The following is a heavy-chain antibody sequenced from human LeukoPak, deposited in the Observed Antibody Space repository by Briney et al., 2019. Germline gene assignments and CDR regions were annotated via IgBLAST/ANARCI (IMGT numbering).Heavy chain of an antibody. CDR1: GGSISSYY. Sequence: KPSETLSLTCTVSGGSISSYYWSWIRQPPGKGLEWIGYIYYSGSTNYNPSLKSRVTISVDTSKNQFSLKLISVTAADTAVYYCARVKGAVTPILDYWGQGTLVTVSS. D-gene: IGHD2-21*02. CDR3: ARVKGAVTPILDY. J-gene: IGHJ4*02. CDR2: IYYSGST. V-gene: IGHV4-59*01.